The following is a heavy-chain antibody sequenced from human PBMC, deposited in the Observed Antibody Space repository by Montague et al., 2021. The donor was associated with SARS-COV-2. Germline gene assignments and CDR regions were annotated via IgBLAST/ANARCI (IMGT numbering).Heavy chain of an antibody. V-gene: IGHV4-61*02. CDR1: GGSISSGSYY. Sequence: TLSLTCTVSGGSISSGSYYWSWIRQPAGKGLEWIGRIYTTGRTNYNPSLKSRVTISVDTSKNQFSLRLSSVIASDTAVYYCAVELNYFFDYWGQGFPVSVSS. CDR2: IYTTGRT. J-gene: IGHJ4*02. D-gene: IGHD1-7*01. CDR3: AVELNYFFDY.